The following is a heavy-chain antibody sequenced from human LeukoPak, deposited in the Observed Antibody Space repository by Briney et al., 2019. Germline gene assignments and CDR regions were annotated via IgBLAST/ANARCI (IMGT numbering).Heavy chain of an antibody. CDR2: IRGDRGSR. V-gene: IGHV3-9*01. D-gene: IGHD6-19*01. Sequence: PGRSPSPSRVPSAPSLDTTATHSVRPDPRNGLEWGSAIRGDRGSRDYADSVKARFQYSRPSAKTSLYLPMNSLRAEHTITYYCAKDIRSSGWFFDCGGQGTLVTVSS. J-gene: IGHJ5*01. CDR1: APSLDTTA. CDR3: AKDIRSSGWFFDC.